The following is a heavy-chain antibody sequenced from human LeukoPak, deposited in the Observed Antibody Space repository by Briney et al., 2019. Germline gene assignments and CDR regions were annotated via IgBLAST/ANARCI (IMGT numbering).Heavy chain of an antibody. CDR3: GRFGYVAGIDL. CDR1: GFSFNSYW. CDR2: IDPAGTDT. V-gene: IGHV3-7*01. J-gene: IGHJ4*02. D-gene: IGHD6-19*01. Sequence: GGSLRLSCAASGFSFNSYWMTWVRQPPGRGLEWVANIDPAGTDTYYADPVKGRFIISRDNAKNLVYLQMNTLRAEDTAVYSCGRFGYVAGIDLWGQGTLVTVSS.